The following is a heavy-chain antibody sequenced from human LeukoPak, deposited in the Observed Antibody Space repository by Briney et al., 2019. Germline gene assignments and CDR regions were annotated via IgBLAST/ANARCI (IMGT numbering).Heavy chain of an antibody. V-gene: IGHV4-59*01. J-gene: IGHJ4*02. CDR3: ALGDCSSTSCYVFDY. CDR1: GFYISSYY. D-gene: IGHD2-2*01. CDR2: IFNSGST. Sequence: SETLSLTCTVSGFYISSYYLSWIRQPPGKGLEWIGYIFNSGSTNYNPALKSRVTISVDTYKNQFSLKLSSVTAADTAVYFCALGDCSSTSCYVFDYWGQGTLVTVSS.